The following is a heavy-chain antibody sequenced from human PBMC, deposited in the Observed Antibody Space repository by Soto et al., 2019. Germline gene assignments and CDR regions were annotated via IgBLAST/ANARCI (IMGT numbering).Heavy chain of an antibody. D-gene: IGHD3-3*01. V-gene: IGHV4-30-2*01. CDR3: ARRITIFGVASDNWFDH. CDR1: GGSISSGGDS. CDR2: IYHSGST. Sequence: TLSLACAVSGGSISSGGDSWSWIRQPPGKGLEWIGYIYHSGSTYYNPSLKSRVTISVDRSKNQFSLKLSSVTAADTAVYYCARRITIFGVASDNWFDHWGQGTLVT. J-gene: IGHJ5*02.